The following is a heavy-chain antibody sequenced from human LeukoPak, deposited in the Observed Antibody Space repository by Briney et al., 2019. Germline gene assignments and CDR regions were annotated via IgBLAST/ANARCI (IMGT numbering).Heavy chain of an antibody. D-gene: IGHD6-19*01. CDR1: GFTFSSYA. CDR3: AKERTGGWPFDY. V-gene: IGHV3-23*01. J-gene: IGHJ4*02. CDR2: ISGSRGTT. Sequence: GGSLRLSCAASGFTFSSYAMSWVRQAPGKGLEWVSGISGSRGTTYYADSVKGRLTISRDNSKNTLYLQMNSLRADDTAVYYCAKERTGGWPFDYRGQGTLVTVSS.